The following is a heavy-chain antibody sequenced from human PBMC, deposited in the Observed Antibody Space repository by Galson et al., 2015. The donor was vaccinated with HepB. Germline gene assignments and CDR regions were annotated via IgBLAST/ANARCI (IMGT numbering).Heavy chain of an antibody. CDR2: MNANSGNT. J-gene: IGHJ5*02. V-gene: IGHV1-8*01. D-gene: IGHD3-3*01. Sequence: SVKVSCKASGYTFTSYDINWVRQATGQGLEWMGWMNANSGNTGYAQKFQGRVTMTRNTSISTAYMELSSLRSEDTAVYYCAREFKKGRYYDFWSGFDGWFDPWGQGTLVTVSS. CDR1: GYTFTSYD. CDR3: AREFKKGRYYDFWSGFDGWFDP.